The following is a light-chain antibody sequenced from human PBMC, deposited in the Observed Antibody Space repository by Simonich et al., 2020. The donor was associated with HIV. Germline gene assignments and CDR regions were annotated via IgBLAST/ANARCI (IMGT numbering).Light chain of an antibody. CDR2: EVS. J-gene: IGKJ3*01. Sequence: DIVMTQSPLSLPVTPGEPASIYCRSSQSLLHSNGYNYLDWYLQKPGQSPQLLIYEVSNRFSGVPDRFSGSGSGTDFTLKISRVEAEDVGVYYCLQSIQLPRTFGPGTKVDIK. CDR3: LQSIQLPRT. CDR1: QSLLHSNGYNY. V-gene: IGKV2D-29*02.